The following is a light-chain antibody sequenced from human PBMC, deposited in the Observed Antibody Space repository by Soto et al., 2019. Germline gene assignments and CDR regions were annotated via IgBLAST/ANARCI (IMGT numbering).Light chain of an antibody. Sequence: QSALTQPRSVSGSPGQSVTISCTGTSTDVGGYNYVSWYQQHPGKVPKLMLYDVSKRPSGVPDRFSGSKSGNTASLTISGLQAEDEADYYCCSYAGSGTPYVFGRGTQLTVL. J-gene: IGLJ1*01. CDR3: CSYAGSGTPYV. V-gene: IGLV2-11*01. CDR2: DVS. CDR1: STDVGGYNY.